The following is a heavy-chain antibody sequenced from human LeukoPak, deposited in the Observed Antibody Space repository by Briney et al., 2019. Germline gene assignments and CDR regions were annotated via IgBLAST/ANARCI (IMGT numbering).Heavy chain of an antibody. J-gene: IGHJ4*01. CDR1: GFTFRSYG. CDR2: IWHDGSNK. Sequence: GGSLRLSCAASGFTFRSYGMHWVRQAPGQGLEWVAVIWHDGSNKYYADSVKGRFTISRDNSKNTLYLQMDSLRAEDTALYYCARDWGSGNSYYFDYWGHGTLVTVSS. V-gene: IGHV3-33*01. CDR3: ARDWGSGNSYYFDY. D-gene: IGHD3-10*01.